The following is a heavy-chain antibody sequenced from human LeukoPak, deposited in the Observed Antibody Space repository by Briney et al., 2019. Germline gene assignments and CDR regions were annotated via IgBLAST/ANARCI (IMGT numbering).Heavy chain of an antibody. CDR3: AKLSFLGIVIVPAAKAFDY. D-gene: IGHD2-2*03. CDR1: GFTFSSYA. CDR2: ISGSGGNT. V-gene: IGHV3-23*01. Sequence: PGGSLRLSCAASGFTFSSYAMSWVRQAPGKGLEWVSGISGSGGNTYYADSVKGRFTISRDNSKNTLYLQMNSLRAEDTAVYYCAKLSFLGIVIVPAAKAFDYWGQGTLVTVSS. J-gene: IGHJ4*02.